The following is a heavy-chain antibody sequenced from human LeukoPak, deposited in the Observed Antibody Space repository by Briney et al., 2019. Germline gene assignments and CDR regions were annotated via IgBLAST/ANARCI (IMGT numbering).Heavy chain of an antibody. CDR2: IYYSGST. D-gene: IGHD2-2*01. CDR3: ARGYDGFVDY. Sequence: SETLSLTCTVSGGSISSYYWSWIRQPPGKGLEWIGYIYYSGSTNYNPSLKSRVTISVDTSKDQFSLKLSSVTAAGTAVYYCARGYDGFVDYWGQGTLVTVSS. J-gene: IGHJ4*02. CDR1: GGSISSYY. V-gene: IGHV4-59*01.